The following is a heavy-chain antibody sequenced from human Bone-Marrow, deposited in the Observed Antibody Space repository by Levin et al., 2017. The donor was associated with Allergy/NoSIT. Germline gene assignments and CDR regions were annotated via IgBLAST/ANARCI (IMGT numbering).Heavy chain of an antibody. Sequence: GGSLRLSCAASGFTFSSYAMHWVRQAPGKGLEWVAVISYDGSNKYYADSVKGRFTISRDNSKNTLYLQMNSLRAEDTAVYYCARGETAYSSGWYGGVFDYWGQGTLVTVSS. V-gene: IGHV3-30-3*01. CDR1: GFTFSSYA. CDR3: ARGETAYSSGWYGGVFDY. CDR2: ISYDGSNK. J-gene: IGHJ4*02. D-gene: IGHD6-19*01.